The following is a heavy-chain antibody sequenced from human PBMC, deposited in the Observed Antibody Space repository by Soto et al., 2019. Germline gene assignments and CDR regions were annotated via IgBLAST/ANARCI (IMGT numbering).Heavy chain of an antibody. CDR2: INHSGST. V-gene: IGHV4-34*01. Sequence: SETLSLTCAVYGGSFSGYYWSWIRQPPGKGLEWIGEINHSGSTNYNPSLKSRVTISVDTSKNQFSLKLSSVTAADTAVYYCASRLLGAVVVPAPDSSSSGNFDYWGQGTLVTVSS. J-gene: IGHJ4*02. D-gene: IGHD2-2*01. CDR3: ASRLLGAVVVPAPDSSSSGNFDY. CDR1: GGSFSGYY.